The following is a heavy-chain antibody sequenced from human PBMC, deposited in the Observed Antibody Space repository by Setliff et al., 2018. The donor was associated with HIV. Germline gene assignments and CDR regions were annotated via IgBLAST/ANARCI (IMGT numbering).Heavy chain of an antibody. CDR1: NYSISSGHY. CDR2: IYHVGRA. Sequence: TLSLTCTTSNYSISSGHYWGWTRQSPGKSLEWIGNIYHVGRAFYSPSLESRVSISVDTSKNQFSLRLTSVTAADTAVYYCARLLGRTVAVINAGFDYWGQGTLVTVSS. V-gene: IGHV4-38-2*02. J-gene: IGHJ4*02. D-gene: IGHD2-15*01. CDR3: ARLLGRTVAVINAGFDY.